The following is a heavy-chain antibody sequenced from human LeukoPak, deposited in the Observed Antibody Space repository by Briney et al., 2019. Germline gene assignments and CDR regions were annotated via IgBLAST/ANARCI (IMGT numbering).Heavy chain of an antibody. CDR2: AQSRGST. Sequence: SEALSLICTAFGGPLYSILHQRGSLRQPPGKGVEGIGRAQSRGSTHYNPSLNGRATISLDTPKTQLSLKVTSVTAADTAVYYCARLSCSGDWCNSAWDEDWGQGTLVTVSS. V-gene: IGHV4-39*01. CDR3: ARLSCSGDWCNSAWDED. D-gene: IGHD2-15*01. CDR1: GGPLYSILHQ. J-gene: IGHJ4*02.